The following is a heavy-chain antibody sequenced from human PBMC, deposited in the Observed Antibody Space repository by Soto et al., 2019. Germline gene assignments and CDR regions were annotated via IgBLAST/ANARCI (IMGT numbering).Heavy chain of an antibody. J-gene: IGHJ4*02. D-gene: IGHD4-17*01. V-gene: IGHV3-30*18. CDR1: GFTFSSYG. CDR2: ISYDGSNK. CDR3: ANAPPDYATVTTALSY. Sequence: QVQLVESGGGVVQPGRSLRLSCAASGFTFSSYGMHQVRQAPGKGLEWVAVISYDGSNKYYADSVKGRFPISRDNSKNTQYLQINSLRAEDTAVHYCANAPPDYATVTTALSYWGQRTLVTVSS.